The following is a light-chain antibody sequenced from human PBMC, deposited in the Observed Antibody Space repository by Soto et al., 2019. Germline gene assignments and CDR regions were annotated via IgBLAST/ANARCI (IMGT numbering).Light chain of an antibody. Sequence: QSVLTQPASVSGSPGQSITISCTGTSSDVGSYNLVSWYQHHPGKVPKLTIYEVKMRPSGVSNRFSGSKSGNTASLTISGLQAEDETDYYCCSYAGSSTLVFGTGTKVTVL. CDR1: SSDVGSYNL. V-gene: IGLV2-23*02. CDR2: EVK. CDR3: CSYAGSSTLV. J-gene: IGLJ1*01.